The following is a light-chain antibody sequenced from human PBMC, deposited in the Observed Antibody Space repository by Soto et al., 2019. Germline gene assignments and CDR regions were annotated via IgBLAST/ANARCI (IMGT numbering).Light chain of an antibody. J-gene: IGLJ2*01. CDR2: EVS. CDR1: SSDVGSYNL. CDR3: CSYAGSRTHVL. V-gene: IGLV2-23*02. Sequence: QSSLTQPASVSGSPGQSITISCIGTSSDVGSYNLVSWYQQHPGKAPKVLIYEVSERPSGVSNRFSGSKSGNTASLTISGLQAEDEAEYCCCSYAGSRTHVLFGEGTKLTVL.